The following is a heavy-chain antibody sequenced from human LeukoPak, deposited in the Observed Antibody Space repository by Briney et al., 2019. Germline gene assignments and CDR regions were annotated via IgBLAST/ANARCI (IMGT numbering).Heavy chain of an antibody. D-gene: IGHD3-22*01. CDR1: GYTFTSYG. J-gene: IGHJ3*02. Sequence: ASVKVSCKASGYTFTSYGISWVRQAPGQGLEWMGWISAYNGNTNYAQKLQGRVTMTTDTSTSTAYMELRSLRSDDTAVYYCARGTTHYYDSGGDAFDIWGQGTMVTVSS. V-gene: IGHV1-18*01. CDR3: ARGTTHYYDSGGDAFDI. CDR2: ISAYNGNT.